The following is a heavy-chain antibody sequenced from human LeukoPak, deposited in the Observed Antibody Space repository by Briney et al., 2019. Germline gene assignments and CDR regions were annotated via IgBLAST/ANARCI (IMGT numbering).Heavy chain of an antibody. J-gene: IGHJ4*02. Sequence: GGSLRLSCAASGFTFKTYAMSWVRQAPGKGLEWVSTISGRGDTTYYADSVKGRFSISRDNSKNTLYLQMNSLRAEDTAVYYCARDPGYAIYYFDYWGQGTLVTVSS. V-gene: IGHV3-23*01. CDR2: ISGRGDTT. CDR1: GFTFKTYA. CDR3: ARDPGYAIYYFDY. D-gene: IGHD5-12*01.